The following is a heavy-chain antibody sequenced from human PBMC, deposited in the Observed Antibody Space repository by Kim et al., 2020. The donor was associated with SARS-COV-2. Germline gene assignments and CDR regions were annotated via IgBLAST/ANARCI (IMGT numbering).Heavy chain of an antibody. Sequence: SETLFLTCTVSGGSISSSSYYWGWIRQPPGKGLEWIGSIYYSGSTYYNPSLKSRVTISVDTSKNQFSLKLSSVTAADTAVYYCASLRRGAVAGIIGTSNNWFDPWGQGALVTVSS. D-gene: IGHD6-19*01. V-gene: IGHV4-39*01. CDR3: ASLRRGAVAGIIGTSNNWFDP. J-gene: IGHJ5*02. CDR1: GGSISSSSYY. CDR2: IYYSGST.